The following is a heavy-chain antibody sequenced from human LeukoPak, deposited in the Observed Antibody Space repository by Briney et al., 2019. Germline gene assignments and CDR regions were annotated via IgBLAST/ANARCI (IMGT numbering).Heavy chain of an antibody. CDR2: ISAYNGNT. D-gene: IGHD6-19*01. V-gene: IGHV1-18*01. CDR3: ARDGVAVAGRPVYYYYGMDV. CDR1: GYTFTSYG. Sequence: AGESLKVSCKASGYTFTSYGISWVRQAPGQGLEWMGWISAYNGNTNYAQKLQGRVTMTTDTSTSTAYMELRSLRSDDTAVYYCARDGVAVAGRPVYYYYGMDVWGQGTTVTVSS. J-gene: IGHJ6*02.